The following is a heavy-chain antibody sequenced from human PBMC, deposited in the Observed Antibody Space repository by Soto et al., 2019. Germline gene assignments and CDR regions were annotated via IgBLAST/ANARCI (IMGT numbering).Heavy chain of an antibody. D-gene: IGHD3-16*01. CDR2: IWYDRSNT. V-gene: IGHV3-33*08. J-gene: IGHJ6*03. Sequence: GSLRLSCAASGLALSTSSMNWVRQAPGKGLEWIADIWYDRSNTYYADSVKGRFTISRDNSKNTLYLQMNSLRAEDTAVYYCARFGPSNSYYHYMDVWGKGTTVTLSS. CDR3: ARFGPSNSYYHYMDV. CDR1: GLALSTSS.